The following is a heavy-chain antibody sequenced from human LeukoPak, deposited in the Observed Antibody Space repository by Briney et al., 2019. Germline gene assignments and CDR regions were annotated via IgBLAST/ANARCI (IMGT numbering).Heavy chain of an antibody. J-gene: IGHJ4*02. V-gene: IGHV4-59*01. Sequence: KPSEALSLTCTVSGGSISSYYWSWIRQPPGKGLEWIGYISDSGSTSYSFSLKSRVTISVDTSKNQFSLKLSSVTAADTAVYYCARYVGTTNLFDYWGQGTLVTVSS. CDR1: GGSISSYY. CDR3: ARYVGTTNLFDY. CDR2: ISDSGST. D-gene: IGHD1-26*01.